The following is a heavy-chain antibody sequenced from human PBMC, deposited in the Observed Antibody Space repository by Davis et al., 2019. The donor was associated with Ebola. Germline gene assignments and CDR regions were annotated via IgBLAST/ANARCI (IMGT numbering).Heavy chain of an antibody. Sequence: AAPLKVSSKASCFTFSRYGISWVRPAPGQGLEWMGWISAYNGNTNYAQKLQGRVTMTTDTSTSTAYMELRSLRSDDTAVYYCARDESLGYFDYWGQGTLVTVSS. CDR3: ARDESLGYFDY. J-gene: IGHJ4*02. CDR2: ISAYNGNT. V-gene: IGHV1-18*01. D-gene: IGHD7-27*01. CDR1: CFTFSRYG.